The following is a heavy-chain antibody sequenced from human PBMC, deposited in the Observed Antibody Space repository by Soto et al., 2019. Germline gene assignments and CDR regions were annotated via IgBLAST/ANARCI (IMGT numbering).Heavy chain of an antibody. J-gene: IGHJ5*02. CDR2: ISDSGIT. CDR1: GDSISTVHYY. CDR3: ARHADGSLVWFDP. V-gene: IGHV4-61*01. D-gene: IGHD3-3*02. Sequence: SETLSLTCAVSGDSISTVHYYWSWIRQPPGKGLEWIAYISDSGITNYNPSLKGRVTMSVDTSKNQFSLNLSSVTAADTAIYYCARHADGSLVWFDPWGQGTLVTVSS.